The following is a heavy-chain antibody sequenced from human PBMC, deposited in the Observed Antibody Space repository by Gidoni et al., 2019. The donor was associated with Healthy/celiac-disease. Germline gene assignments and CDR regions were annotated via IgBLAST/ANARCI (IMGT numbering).Heavy chain of an antibody. CDR1: GFTVSSNY. CDR3: ASESSGWYFDY. Sequence: EVQLVESGGGLVQPGGSLRLSCAASGFTVSSNYMSWVRQAPGKGLEWVSVIYSGGSTYYADSVKGRFTISRDNSKNTLYLQMNSLRAEDTAVYYCASESSGWYFDYWGQGTLVTVSS. D-gene: IGHD6-19*01. J-gene: IGHJ4*02. V-gene: IGHV3-66*01. CDR2: IYSGGST.